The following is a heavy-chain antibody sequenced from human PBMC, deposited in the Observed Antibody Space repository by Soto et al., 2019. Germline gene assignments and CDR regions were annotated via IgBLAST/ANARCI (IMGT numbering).Heavy chain of an antibody. CDR2: INPSGGST. J-gene: IGHJ4*02. CDR3: ARDGRVRYGGKRFDY. CDR1: GYTFTSYY. V-gene: IGHV1-46*01. D-gene: IGHD2-15*01. Sequence: ASVKVSCKASGYTFTSYYMHWVRQAPGQGLEWMGIINPSGGSTSYAQKFQGRVTMTRDTSTSTVYMELSSLRSEDTAVYYCARDGRVRYGGKRFDYWGQGTLVTVSS.